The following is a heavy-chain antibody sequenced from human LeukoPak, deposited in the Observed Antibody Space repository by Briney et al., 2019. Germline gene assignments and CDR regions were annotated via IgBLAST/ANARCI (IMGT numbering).Heavy chain of an antibody. CDR2: IYPGDSDT. Sequence: ESLKISCKGSGYIFANNWIGWVRQMPGKGLEWMGIIYPGDSDTRYSPSFQGQVTISVDKSISTAYLQWSSLKASDTAIYFCARHRGIPAAGQIPYGMDVWGQGSTVTVSS. CDR1: GYIFANNW. D-gene: IGHD6-13*01. CDR3: ARHRGIPAAGQIPYGMDV. V-gene: IGHV5-51*01. J-gene: IGHJ6*02.